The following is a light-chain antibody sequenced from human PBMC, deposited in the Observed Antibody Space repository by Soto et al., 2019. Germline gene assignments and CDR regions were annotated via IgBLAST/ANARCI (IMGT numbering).Light chain of an antibody. V-gene: IGLV2-11*01. CDR3: FSFTTTSTHV. CDR1: SSNVGDYNY. Sequence: QSALTQPRSVSGSPGQSVTISCTGTSSNVGDYNYVSWYQQHPGKAPKVMIYDVTKRPAGVPDRFSGSKSGNTAYLTISGLQVEDEAEYFCFSFTTTSTHVVGTGTKVTVL. J-gene: IGLJ1*01. CDR2: DVT.